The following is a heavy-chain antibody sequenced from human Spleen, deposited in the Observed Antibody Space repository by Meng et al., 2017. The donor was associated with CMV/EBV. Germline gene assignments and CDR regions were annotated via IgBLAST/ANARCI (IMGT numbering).Heavy chain of an antibody. J-gene: IGHJ4*02. CDR2: ISAYNGNT. CDR1: GYTFNSYG. D-gene: IGHD2-2*03. Sequence: ASVKVSCKTSGYTFNSYGITWVRQAPGQGLEWMAWISAYNGNTNYAQKLQGRLTVTTDTSTSTAYMELRSLRSDDTAVYYCARDTLASGMDIWGQGTLVTVSS. V-gene: IGHV1-18*01. CDR3: ARDTLASGMDI.